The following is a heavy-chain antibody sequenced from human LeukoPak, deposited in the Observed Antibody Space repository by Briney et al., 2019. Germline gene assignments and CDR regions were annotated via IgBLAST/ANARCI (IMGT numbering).Heavy chain of an antibody. CDR3: ARSIGLTGGGVDV. Sequence: GGSLRLSCAASGFTFSDYNMNWVRQAPGKGLEGVSYITNGGSTIHHADSVKGRFTISRDNAKKTLYLQMNSLRAEDTAVYYCARSIGLTGGGVDVWGQGTTVTVSS. J-gene: IGHJ6*02. V-gene: IGHV3-11*01. CDR1: GFTFSDYN. CDR2: ITNGGSTI. D-gene: IGHD3-9*01.